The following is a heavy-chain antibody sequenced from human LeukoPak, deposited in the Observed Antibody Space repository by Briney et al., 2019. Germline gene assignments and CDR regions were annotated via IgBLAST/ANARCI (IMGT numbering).Heavy chain of an antibody. CDR1: GGSISSGSYY. V-gene: IGHV4-61*01. CDR3: ARRRLGRVGATWYFDY. CDR2: IYYSGST. Sequence: SETLSLTCTVSGGSISSGSYYWSWIRQPPGKGLEWIGYIYYSGSTNYNPSLKSRVTISVDTSKNQFSLKLSSVTAADTAVYYCARRRLGRVGATWYFDYWGQGTLVTVSS. J-gene: IGHJ4*02. D-gene: IGHD1-26*01.